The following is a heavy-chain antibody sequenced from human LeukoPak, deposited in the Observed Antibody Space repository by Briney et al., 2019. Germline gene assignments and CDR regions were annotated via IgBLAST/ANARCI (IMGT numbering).Heavy chain of an antibody. D-gene: IGHD2-2*01. V-gene: IGHV5-51*01. Sequence: GESLKISCKGSGYSFTSYWIGWVRQMPGKGLEWMGIIYPGDSDTRYSPSFQGQVTISADMSISTAYLQWSSLKASDTAMYYCARPHCSSTSCRSDGYYFDYWGQGTLVTVSS. CDR1: GYSFTSYW. J-gene: IGHJ4*02. CDR3: ARPHCSSTSCRSDGYYFDY. CDR2: IYPGDSDT.